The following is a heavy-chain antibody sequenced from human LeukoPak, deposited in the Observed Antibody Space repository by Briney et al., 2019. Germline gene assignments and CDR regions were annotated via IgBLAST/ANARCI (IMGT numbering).Heavy chain of an antibody. CDR3: AREGGYDSGRYYFDY. CDR1: GFTFSSYG. V-gene: IGHV3-30*03. CDR2: ISYDGSNK. J-gene: IGHJ4*02. D-gene: IGHD3-3*01. Sequence: GRSLRLSCAASGFTFSSYGMHWVRQAPGKGLEWVAVISYDGSNKCYADSVKGRFTISRDNSKNTLYLQMNSLRAEDTAVYYCAREGGYDSGRYYFDYWGQGTLVTVSS.